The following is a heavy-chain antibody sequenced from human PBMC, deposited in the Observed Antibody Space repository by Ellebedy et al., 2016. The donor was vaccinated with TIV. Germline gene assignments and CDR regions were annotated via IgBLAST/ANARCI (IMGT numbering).Heavy chain of an antibody. D-gene: IGHD3-22*01. CDR1: GYTLTELS. V-gene: IGHV1-24*01. J-gene: IGHJ4*02. Sequence: AASVKVPCKVSGYTLTELSMLWVRQPPGTGLEGRGGFDPEDGETIYAQKFQGRVTMTEDPSTDTAYMELSSLRSEDTAVYYCATPRNYDSSGYYRFDYWGQGTRVTVSS. CDR3: ATPRNYDSSGYYRFDY. CDR2: FDPEDGET.